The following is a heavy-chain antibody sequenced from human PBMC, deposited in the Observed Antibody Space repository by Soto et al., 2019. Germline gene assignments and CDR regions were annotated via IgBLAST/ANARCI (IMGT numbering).Heavy chain of an antibody. Sequence: QVQLVESGGGVVQPGRSLRLSCAASGFTFSSYAMHWVRQAPGKGLEWVAVISYDGSNKYYADSVKGRFTISRDNSNNTLYLQMNSLRAEDTAVYYCARGEHIVVVTAPCMYWGQGTLVTVSS. D-gene: IGHD2-21*02. CDR2: ISYDGSNK. V-gene: IGHV3-30-3*01. J-gene: IGHJ4*02. CDR1: GFTFSSYA. CDR3: ARGEHIVVVTAPCMY.